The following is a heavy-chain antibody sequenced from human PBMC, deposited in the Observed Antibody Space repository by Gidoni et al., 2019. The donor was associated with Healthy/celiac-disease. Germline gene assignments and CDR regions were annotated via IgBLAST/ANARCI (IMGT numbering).Heavy chain of an antibody. D-gene: IGHD4-17*01. V-gene: IGHV4-34*01. CDR2: INHSGST. Sequence: QVQLQQWGAGLLQPSETLSLTCAVYGGSFSGYYWSWIRQPPGKGLEWIGEINHSGSTNYNPSLKSRVTISVDTSKNQFSLKLSSVTAADTAVYYCARGYSTVTTTLDYWGQGTLVTVSS. J-gene: IGHJ4*02. CDR1: GGSFSGYY. CDR3: ARGYSTVTTTLDY.